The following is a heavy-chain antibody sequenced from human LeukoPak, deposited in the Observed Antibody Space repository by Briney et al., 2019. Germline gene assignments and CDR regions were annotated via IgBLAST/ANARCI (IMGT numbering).Heavy chain of an antibody. CDR2: IYYSGST. D-gene: IGHD3-9*01. CDR1: GDSISNYY. V-gene: IGHV4-59*01. Sequence: SETLSLTCTVSGDSISNYYWSWIRRPPGKGLEWIAFIYYSGSTNYNPSLKSRVTISVDTSKNQFSLKLSSVTAADTAVYYCARASSKQLAGYLPDGFDIWGQGTMVTVSS. CDR3: ARASSKQLAGYLPDGFDI. J-gene: IGHJ3*02.